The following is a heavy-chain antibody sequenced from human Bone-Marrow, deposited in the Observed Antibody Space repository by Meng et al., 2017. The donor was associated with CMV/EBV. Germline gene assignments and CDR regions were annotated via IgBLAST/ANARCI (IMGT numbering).Heavy chain of an antibody. CDR2: IYSGGST. CDR1: GFIVSSNY. V-gene: IGHV3-53*05. D-gene: IGHD2-2*01. CDR3: ARGEVPAAIDNWFDP. J-gene: IGHJ5*02. Sequence: GESLKISCAVSGFIVSSNYMSWVRQAPGKGLEWVSVIYSGGSTFYADSVKGRFTISRDNSKNTLYLQMNSLRAEDTAVYYCARGEVPAAIDNWFDPWGQGTLVTVSS.